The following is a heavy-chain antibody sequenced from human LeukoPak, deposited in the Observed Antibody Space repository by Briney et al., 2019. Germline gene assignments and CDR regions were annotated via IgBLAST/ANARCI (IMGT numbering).Heavy chain of an antibody. Sequence: PSETLSLTCTVSGGSISSYYWSWRRQPPGKGLEWIGYIYYSGSTDYNPSLKGRVTISEDTSKNQFSLKLNSVTAPETAVYYCAKTLEYGYYNYNYYGMDVWGQGTTVTVSS. D-gene: IGHD1-26*01. CDR1: GGSISSYY. J-gene: IGHJ6*02. CDR3: AKTLEYGYYNYNYYGMDV. CDR2: IYYSGST. V-gene: IGHV4-59*01.